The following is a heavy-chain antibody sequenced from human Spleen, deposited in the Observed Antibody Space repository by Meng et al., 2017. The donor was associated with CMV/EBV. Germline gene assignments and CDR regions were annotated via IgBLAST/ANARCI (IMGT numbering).Heavy chain of an antibody. J-gene: IGHJ4*02. Sequence: SLKISCAASGFTFSDYYMSWIRQAPGKGLEWVSGISWNSGSIGYADSVKGRFTISRDNAKNSLYLQMNSLRAEDMALYYCARGTNDWAGVDYWGQGSPVTVSS. D-gene: IGHD3-9*01. V-gene: IGHV3-9*03. CDR3: ARGTNDWAGVDY. CDR2: ISWNSGSI. CDR1: GFTFSDYY.